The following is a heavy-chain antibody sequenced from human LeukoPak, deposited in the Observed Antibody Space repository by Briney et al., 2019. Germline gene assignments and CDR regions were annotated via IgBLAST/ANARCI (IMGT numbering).Heavy chain of an antibody. Sequence: ASVKVSCKASGYTVTSYYMHWVRQGPGQGLEWMGILNPIGARTNYAQKFQGRITMTRDTSTSTVYMELSSLRSEDTAIYYCARGDPVVISNPQDAFDIWGQGTMVSVS. J-gene: IGHJ3*02. CDR2: LNPIGART. CDR3: ARGDPVVISNPQDAFDI. D-gene: IGHD3-22*01. CDR1: GYTVTSYY. V-gene: IGHV1-46*01.